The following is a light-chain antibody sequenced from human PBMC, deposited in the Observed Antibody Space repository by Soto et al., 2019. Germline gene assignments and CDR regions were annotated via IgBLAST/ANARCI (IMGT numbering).Light chain of an antibody. CDR2: ATS. CDR1: QSVASNY. V-gene: IGKV3-20*01. J-gene: IGKJ2*01. CDR3: QLFHDSPPRYT. Sequence: EIVLTQSPGTLSLSPGERATLSCRASQSVASNYLAWYQQKPGQAPRLLIYATSIRATGIPDRFSGSGSGTDFTLTISRLEPEVFAVYSCQLFHDSPPRYTFGQGTKLEI.